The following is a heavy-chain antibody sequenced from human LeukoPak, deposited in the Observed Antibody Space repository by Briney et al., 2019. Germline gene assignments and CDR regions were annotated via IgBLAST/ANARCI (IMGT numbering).Heavy chain of an antibody. D-gene: IGHD2/OR15-2a*01. J-gene: IGHJ3*02. CDR2: ISSSSSYI. CDR3: ARVSILIVPYYAFDI. CDR1: GFTFSSYE. V-gene: IGHV3-21*01. Sequence: GGSLRLSCAASGFTFSSYEMNWVRQAPGKGLEWVSSISSSSSYIYYADSVKGRFTISRDNAKNSLYLQMNSLRAEDTAVYYCARVSILIVPYYAFDIWGQGTMVTVSS.